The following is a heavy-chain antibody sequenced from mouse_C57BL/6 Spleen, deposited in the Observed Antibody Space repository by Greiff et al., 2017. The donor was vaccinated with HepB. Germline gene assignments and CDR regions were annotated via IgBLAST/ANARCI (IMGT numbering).Heavy chain of an antibody. CDR1: GYTFTEYT. V-gene: IGHV1-62-2*01. Sequence: QVQLQQSGAELVKPGASVKLSCKASGYTFTEYTIHWVKQRSGQGLEWIGWFYPGSGSIKYNENFKDKATLTADKSSSTVYMEISRLTSEDSAVYFCARHGEEVYGYDVEWFAYWGQGTLVTVSA. CDR3: ARHGEEVYGYDVEWFAY. D-gene: IGHD2-2*01. J-gene: IGHJ3*01. CDR2: FYPGSGSI.